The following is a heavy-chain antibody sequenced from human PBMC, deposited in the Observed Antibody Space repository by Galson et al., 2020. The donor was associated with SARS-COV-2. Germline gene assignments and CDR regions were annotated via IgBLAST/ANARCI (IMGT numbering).Heavy chain of an antibody. CDR3: WGSVVVVPAAIRSFYYYYGMDV. J-gene: IGHJ6*02. V-gene: IGHV3-23*01. Sequence: GESLKISCAASGFTFSSYAMSWVRQAPGKGLEWVSAISGSGGSTYYADSVKGRFTISRDNSKNTLYLQMNSLRAEDTAVYDCWGSVVVVPAAIRSFYYYYGMDVWGQGTTVTVSS. CDR2: ISGSGGST. CDR1: GFTFSSYA. D-gene: IGHD2-2*01.